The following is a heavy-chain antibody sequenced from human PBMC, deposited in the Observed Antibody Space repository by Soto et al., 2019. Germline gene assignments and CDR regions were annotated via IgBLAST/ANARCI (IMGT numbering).Heavy chain of an antibody. Sequence: EVQLVESGGGLVQPGGSLRLSCAVSGFTFSNYWMHGVRQAPGKGLVWVSRISDGSSTSYADSVKGRFTICRDNAKNTMYLEINPRRAEATAVYYCARGLSVGVPYWGQRTLVAVSA. CDR3: ARGLSVGVPY. V-gene: IGHV3-74*01. CDR2: ISDGSST. D-gene: IGHD2-2*01. J-gene: IGHJ4*02. CDR1: GFTFSNYW.